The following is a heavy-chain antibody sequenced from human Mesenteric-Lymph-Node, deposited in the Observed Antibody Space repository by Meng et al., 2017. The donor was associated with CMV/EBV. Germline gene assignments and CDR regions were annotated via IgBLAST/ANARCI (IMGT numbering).Heavy chain of an antibody. CDR2: ISSYTGDT. V-gene: IGHV1-18*01. D-gene: IGHD3-3*01. CDR3: AREVESDFWSGYYLSVYYYYGMDV. J-gene: IGHJ6*02. Sequence: ASVKVSCKASGYTFTSYGITWVRQAPGQGLEWMGWISSYTGDTKYAENLQGRLTMTIDTSTNVAYMELSSLRSEDTAVYYCAREVESDFWSGYYLSVYYYYGMDVWGQGTTVTVSS. CDR1: GYTFTSYG.